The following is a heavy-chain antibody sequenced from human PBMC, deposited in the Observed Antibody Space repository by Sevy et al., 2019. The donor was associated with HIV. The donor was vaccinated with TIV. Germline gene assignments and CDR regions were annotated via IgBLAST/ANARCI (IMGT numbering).Heavy chain of an antibody. CDR3: ARDPTLYSSGWDAGWFDP. CDR2: IWYDGSNK. CDR1: GFTFSSYG. J-gene: IGHJ5*02. V-gene: IGHV3-33*01. D-gene: IGHD6-19*01. Sequence: GGSLRLSCAASGFTFSSYGMHWVRQAPGKGLEWVAVIWYDGSNKYYADSVKGRFTISRDNSKNTLYLQMNSLRAEETAVYYCARDPTLYSSGWDAGWFDPWGQGTLVTVSS.